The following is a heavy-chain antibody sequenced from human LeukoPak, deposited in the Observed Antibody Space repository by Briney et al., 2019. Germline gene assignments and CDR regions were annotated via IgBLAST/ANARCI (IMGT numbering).Heavy chain of an antibody. CDR3: SKGFGELS. V-gene: IGHV3-9*01. D-gene: IGHD3-10*01. CDR1: GFTFDDYV. J-gene: IGHJ4*02. CDR2: ISWNSASI. Sequence: PGKSLRLSCAASGFTFDDYVMHWVRQAPGKGLEWVSGISWNSASIGYADSVKGRFTISRDNAKNSLYLQMNSLRAEDTALYYCSKGFGELSWGQGTLVTVSS.